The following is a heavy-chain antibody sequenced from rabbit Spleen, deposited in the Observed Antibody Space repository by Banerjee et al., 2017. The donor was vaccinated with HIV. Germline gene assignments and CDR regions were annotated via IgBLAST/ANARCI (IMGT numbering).Heavy chain of an antibody. CDR2: IYAGSSGST. CDR3: ASSGSGYYRGCNI. V-gene: IGHV1S40*01. Sequence: QSLEESGGDLVKPGGTLTLTCKASGIDFSSYYYVCWVRQAPGKGLEWIACIYAGSSGSTDYASWAKGRFTISKTSSTTVTLQMTSLTAADTATYFCASSGSGYYRGCNIWGQGTLVTVS. D-gene: IGHD8-1*01. J-gene: IGHJ3*01. CDR1: GIDFSSYYY.